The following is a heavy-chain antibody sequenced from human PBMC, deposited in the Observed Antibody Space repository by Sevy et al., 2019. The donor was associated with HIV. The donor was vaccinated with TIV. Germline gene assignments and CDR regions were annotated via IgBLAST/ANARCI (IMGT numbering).Heavy chain of an antibody. CDR1: GFIFSSHG. CDR3: AKDRVSGTYYTGDFDY. D-gene: IGHD3-10*01. Sequence: GGSLRLSCAASGFIFSSHGMNWVRQAPGKGLEWVSVISITGGSTYYADSVKGRFTISRDNSKNTLYLQMNTLRAEDTAVYYCAKDRVSGTYYTGDFDYWGQGTLVTVSS. J-gene: IGHJ4*02. V-gene: IGHV3-23*01. CDR2: ISITGGST.